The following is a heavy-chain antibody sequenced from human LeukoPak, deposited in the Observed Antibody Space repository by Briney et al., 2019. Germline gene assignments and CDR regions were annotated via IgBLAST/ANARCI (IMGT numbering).Heavy chain of an antibody. CDR2: ISSSGGTI. V-gene: IGHV3-48*03. CDR1: GFTFSSYE. Sequence: GSLRLSCAASGFTFSSYEMNWVRLAPGKGLEWVSYISSSGGTIYYADSVKGRFTISRDNAKNSLYLQMNSLRAEDTAVYYCARAVLYYYYGMDVWGQGTTVTVSS. J-gene: IGHJ6*02. CDR3: ARAVLYYYYGMDV.